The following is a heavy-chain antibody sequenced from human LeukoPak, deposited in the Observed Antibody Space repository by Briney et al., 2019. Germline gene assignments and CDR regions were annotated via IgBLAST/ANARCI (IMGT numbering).Heavy chain of an antibody. D-gene: IGHD3-10*01. CDR3: ARGYGSGSYLRY. V-gene: IGHV4-34*01. CDR1: GGSFSGYY. Sequence: SETLSLTCAVYGGSFSGYYWSWIRQPPGKGLEWIGEINHSGSTNYNPSLESRVTISVDTSKNQFSLKLSSVTAADTAVYYCARGYGSGSYLRYWGQGTLVTVSS. J-gene: IGHJ4*02. CDR2: INHSGST.